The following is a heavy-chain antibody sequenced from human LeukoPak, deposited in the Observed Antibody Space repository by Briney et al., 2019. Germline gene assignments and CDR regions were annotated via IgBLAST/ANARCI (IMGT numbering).Heavy chain of an antibody. CDR1: GFTFSSYS. J-gene: IGHJ3*02. V-gene: IGHV3-21*04. D-gene: IGHD3-10*01. CDR3: AGMVRGVPNI. Sequence: PGGSLRLSCAASGFTFSSYSMNWVRQAPGKGLEWVSSISSSSSYIYYADSVKGRFTISRDNAKNSLYLQMNSLRAEDTAVYYCAGMVRGVPNIWGQGTMVTVSS. CDR2: ISSSSSYI.